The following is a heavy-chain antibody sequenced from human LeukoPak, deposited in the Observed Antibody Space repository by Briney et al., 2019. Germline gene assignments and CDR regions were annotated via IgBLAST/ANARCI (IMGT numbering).Heavy chain of an antibody. CDR2: IYLGRSDI. J-gene: IGHJ5*02. Sequence: GESLKISCKTSGYSFSTYWIAWVRQMPGKGLEWMGIIYLGRSDIRYNPSFQGQVTISADKSISTAYLQWSSLKASDTAMYYCARLVGSSWYFGWFDPWGQGTLVTVSS. V-gene: IGHV5-51*01. CDR3: ARLVGSSWYFGWFDP. CDR1: GYSFSTYW. D-gene: IGHD6-13*01.